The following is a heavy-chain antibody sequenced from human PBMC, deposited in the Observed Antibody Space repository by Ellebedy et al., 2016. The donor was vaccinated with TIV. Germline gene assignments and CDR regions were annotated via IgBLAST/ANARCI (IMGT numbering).Heavy chain of an antibody. D-gene: IGHD3-10*01. Sequence: SETLSLTCTVSGGSISSSSNYWGWIRQAPGTGLEWIGSIYYSGSTYYNPSLKSRVTISVDKSKSQFSLKLTSVTAADTAVYYCARWFGELLYVRWFDPWGQGTLVTVSS. CDR3: ARWFGELLYVRWFDP. J-gene: IGHJ5*02. CDR2: IYYSGST. CDR1: GGSISSSSNY. V-gene: IGHV4-39*01.